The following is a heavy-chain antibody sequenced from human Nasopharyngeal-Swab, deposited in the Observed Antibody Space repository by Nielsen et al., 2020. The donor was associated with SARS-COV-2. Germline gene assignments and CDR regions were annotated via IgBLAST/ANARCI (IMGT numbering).Heavy chain of an antibody. J-gene: IGHJ6*03. CDR3: AREVTTMVVVAAIPYYYYYMDV. V-gene: IGHV4-61*01. D-gene: IGHD3-22*01. CDR1: GGSVSSGSYY. CDR2: IYYSGST. Sequence: SETLSLTCTVSGGSVSSGSYYWSWIRQPPGKGLEWIGYIYYSGSTNYNPSLKSRVTISVDTSKNQFSLKLSSVTAADTAVYYCAREVTTMVVVAAIPYYYYYMDVWGKGTTVTVSS.